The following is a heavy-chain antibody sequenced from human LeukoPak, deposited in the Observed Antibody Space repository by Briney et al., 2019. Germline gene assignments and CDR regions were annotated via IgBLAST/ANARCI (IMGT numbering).Heavy chain of an antibody. V-gene: IGHV4-39*01. Sequence: PSETLSLTCTVSGGSISSSSYYWGWIRQPPGKGLEWIGSIYYSGSTYYNPSLKSRVTISVDTSKNQFSLKLSSVTAADTAVYYCARRRGYSYGYGRFFYFDYWGQGTLVTVSS. J-gene: IGHJ4*02. CDR1: GGSISSSSYY. D-gene: IGHD5-18*01. CDR3: ARRRGYSYGYGRFFYFDY. CDR2: IYYSGST.